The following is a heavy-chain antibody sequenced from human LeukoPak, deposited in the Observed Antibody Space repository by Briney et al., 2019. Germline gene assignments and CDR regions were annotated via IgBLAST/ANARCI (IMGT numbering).Heavy chain of an antibody. CDR2: INTNTGNP. Sequence: ASVKVSCKASGYTFNSYAMNWVRQAPGQGLEWMGWINTNTGNPTYAQGFTGRFVFSLDTSVSTAYLQISSLKAEDTAVYYCARDLDSSGYCYAFDIWGQGTMVTVSS. CDR3: ARDLDSSGYCYAFDI. J-gene: IGHJ3*02. D-gene: IGHD3-22*01. V-gene: IGHV7-4-1*02. CDR1: GYTFNSYA.